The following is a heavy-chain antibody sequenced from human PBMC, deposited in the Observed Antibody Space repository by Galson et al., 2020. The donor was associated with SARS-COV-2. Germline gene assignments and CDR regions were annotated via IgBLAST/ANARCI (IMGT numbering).Heavy chain of an antibody. CDR1: GYTFTSYA. V-gene: IGHV1-18*01. J-gene: IGHJ4*02. Sequence: ASVQVSCKASGYTFTSYAISWVRPAPPQERAGMGWISAYNGNTNYAQKLQGRVTMTTDTSTSTAYMELRSLRSDDTAVYFCAREKSPEYYFGSGNYETVFDYWGQGTLVTVSS. D-gene: IGHD3-10*01. CDR2: ISAYNGNT. CDR3: AREKSPEYYFGSGNYETVFDY.